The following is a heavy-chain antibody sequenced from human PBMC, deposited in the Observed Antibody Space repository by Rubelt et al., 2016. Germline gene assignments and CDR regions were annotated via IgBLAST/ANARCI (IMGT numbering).Heavy chain of an antibody. CDR1: GGPTSSYH. CDR2: IYYTGAT. Sequence: QVQLQESGPGLVRPPETLSLTCTVSGGPTSSYHWRWIRQPPGKGPEWIGCIYYTGATHYNPSLNSRVTISVDTSKNQFSRKLSTVTAADTAVYYCARKVTNYATYYLDYWGQGTLVTVSS. D-gene: IGHD2-8*01. J-gene: IGHJ4*02. V-gene: IGHV4-59*12. CDR3: ARKVTNYATYYLDY.